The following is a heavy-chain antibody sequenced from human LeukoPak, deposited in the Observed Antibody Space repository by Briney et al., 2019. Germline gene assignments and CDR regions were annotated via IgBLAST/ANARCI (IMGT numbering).Heavy chain of an antibody. D-gene: IGHD2-21*01. CDR3: VKDYDIVGWNWFDP. J-gene: IGHJ5*02. Sequence: PGGPLSPSCSPPGFTFGGYAMHWVGRAPGKGREIFSAISSNGGSTYYADSVKGRFTISRDNSKNTLYLQMSSLRAEDTAVYYCVKDYDIVGWNWFDPWGQGTLVTVSS. CDR2: ISSNGGST. CDR1: GFTFGGYA. V-gene: IGHV3-64D*06.